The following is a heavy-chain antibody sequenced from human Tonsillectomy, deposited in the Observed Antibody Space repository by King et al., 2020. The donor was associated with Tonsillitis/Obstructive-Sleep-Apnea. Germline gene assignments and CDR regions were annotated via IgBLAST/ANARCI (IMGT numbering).Heavy chain of an antibody. D-gene: IGHD3-22*01. CDR2: IYYSGST. J-gene: IGHJ4*02. V-gene: IGHV4-39*01. CDR1: GGSISSSSYY. Sequence: QLQESGPGLVKPSETLSLTCTVSGGSISSSSYYWGWIRQPPGKGLEWIGSIYYSGSTYYNPSLKSRVTISIDTSKNQFSLKLSSVTAADTAVYYCARRDAVVVITFDHWGQGTLVTVSS. CDR3: ARRDAVVVITFDH.